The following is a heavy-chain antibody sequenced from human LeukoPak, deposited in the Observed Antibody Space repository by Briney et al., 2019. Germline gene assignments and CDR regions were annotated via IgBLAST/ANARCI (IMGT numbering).Heavy chain of an antibody. Sequence: SETLSLTCAVSGASMNTHYWSWIRQPPGKGLEWIGYMLDTVTTKDNPSLKSRFTLSADTSKNQFSLRLTSVTGADTAVYYCATIKRGNIFGYFDFWGQGIPVTVSS. D-gene: IGHD5-18*01. J-gene: IGHJ4*02. CDR2: MLDTVTT. CDR1: GASMNTHY. V-gene: IGHV4-59*11. CDR3: ATIKRGNIFGYFDF.